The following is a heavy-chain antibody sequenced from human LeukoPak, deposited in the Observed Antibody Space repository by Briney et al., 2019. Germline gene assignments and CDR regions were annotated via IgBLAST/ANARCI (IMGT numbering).Heavy chain of an antibody. J-gene: IGHJ4*02. CDR1: GGSISSGDYY. Sequence: SETLSLTCTVSGGSISSGDYYWSWIRQPPGKGLEWIGYIYYSGSTFYNPSLKSRVTISVDTSKNQFSLRLTSVTAADTAVYDCASFYQAYYFDYWGQGTLVTVSS. D-gene: IGHD2-21*01. CDR3: ASFYQAYYFDY. CDR2: IYYSGST. V-gene: IGHV4-30-4*01.